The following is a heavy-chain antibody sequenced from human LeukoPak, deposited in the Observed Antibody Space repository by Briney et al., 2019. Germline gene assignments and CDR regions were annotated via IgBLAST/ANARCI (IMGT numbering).Heavy chain of an antibody. V-gene: IGHV3-64*04. CDR2: ISSNGGST. CDR3: ARDTGWYFDL. D-gene: IGHD4-17*01. CDR1: GFTFSRYA. Sequence: GGSLRLSCSASGFTFSRYAMHWVRQAPGKGLEYVSAISSNGGSTSYADSVKGRFTISRDNAKNTLYLQMISLRAEDTAVYYCARDTGWYFDLWGRGTLVTVSS. J-gene: IGHJ2*01.